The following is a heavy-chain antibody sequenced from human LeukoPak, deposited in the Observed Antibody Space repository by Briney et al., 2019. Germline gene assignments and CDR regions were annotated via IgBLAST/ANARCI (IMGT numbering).Heavy chain of an antibody. J-gene: IGHJ3*01. CDR1: GFTFSSYS. Sequence: GGPLRLSCAASGFTFSSYSMNWLRQAPGKGLEGGSYISSSSSTIYYADSVKGRFTISGDNSKNTLYLQMNSLRAEDTAVYYCAEGDSYFDFLLSVWGQGTMVTVSS. D-gene: IGHD3-3*01. CDR2: ISSSSSTI. V-gene: IGHV3-48*01. CDR3: AEGDSYFDFLLSV.